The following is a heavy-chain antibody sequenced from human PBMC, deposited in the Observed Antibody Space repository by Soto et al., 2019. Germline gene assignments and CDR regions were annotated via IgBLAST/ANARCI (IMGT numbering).Heavy chain of an antibody. Sequence: GASVKVSCKASGGTFSSYAISWVRQAPGQGLEWMGGIIPIFGTANYAQKFQGRVTITADESTSTAYMELSSLRSEDTAVYYCARAGGGYYRVGSDYFDYWGQGTLVTVSS. CDR1: GGTFSSYA. CDR3: ARAGGGYYRVGSDYFDY. CDR2: IIPIFGTA. J-gene: IGHJ4*02. D-gene: IGHD3-3*01. V-gene: IGHV1-69*13.